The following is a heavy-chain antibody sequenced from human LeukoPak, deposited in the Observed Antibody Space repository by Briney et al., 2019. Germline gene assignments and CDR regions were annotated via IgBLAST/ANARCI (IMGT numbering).Heavy chain of an antibody. CDR3: ARDLAPDGSGINYDAFDI. D-gene: IGHD3-10*01. Sequence: SGGSLRLSCPVVTNYWMTWVRQAPGKGLEWVANISPDGNTKYHVDSVKGRFKSSRDNAEKLLYLQMNSLSAEDTAVYYCARDLAPDGSGINYDAFDIWGQGTVVTVSS. V-gene: IGHV3-7*01. J-gene: IGHJ3*02. CDR2: ISPDGNTK. CDR1: TNYW.